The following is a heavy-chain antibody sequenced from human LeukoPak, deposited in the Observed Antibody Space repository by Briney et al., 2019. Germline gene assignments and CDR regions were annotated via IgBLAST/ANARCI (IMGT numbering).Heavy chain of an antibody. Sequence: PSETLSLTCTVSGDSMSHYYWSWLRQAPGKGLECLGYIYYIGSTTYSPSLKSRVTISVDTSKSLFSLNLTSVTAADTGVYYCARRTTGLFDYWGLGTLVTVSS. CDR1: GDSMSHYY. V-gene: IGHV4-59*08. D-gene: IGHD4-17*01. CDR2: IYYIGST. CDR3: ARRTTGLFDY. J-gene: IGHJ4*02.